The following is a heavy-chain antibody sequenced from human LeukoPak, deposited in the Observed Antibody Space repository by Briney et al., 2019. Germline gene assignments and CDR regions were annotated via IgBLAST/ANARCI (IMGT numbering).Heavy chain of an antibody. CDR2: IYYSGST. Sequence: SETLSLTCTVSGGSISSYYWSLIRQPPGKGLEWIGYIYYSGSTNYNPSLKSRVTISVDTSKNQFSLKLSSVTAADTAVYYCARGDSRYCSSTSCDAFDIWGQGTMVTVSS. CDR3: ARGDSRYCSSTSCDAFDI. D-gene: IGHD2-2*01. J-gene: IGHJ3*02. CDR1: GGSISSYY. V-gene: IGHV4-59*01.